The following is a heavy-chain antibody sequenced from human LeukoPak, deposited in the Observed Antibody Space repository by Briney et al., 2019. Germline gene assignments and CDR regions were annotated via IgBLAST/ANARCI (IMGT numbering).Heavy chain of an antibody. CDR1: GNYW. CDR3: ARHPPHYYDSSGYYYYYYGMDV. J-gene: IGHJ6*02. D-gene: IGHD3-22*01. Sequence: GGSLRLSCAASGNYWMHWVRQVPGKGLVWVSHINSDGSWTSYADSVKGRFTISKDNAKNTVYLQMNSLRAEDTAVYYCARHPPHYYDSSGYYYYYYGMDVWGQGTTVTVSS. CDR2: INSDGSWT. V-gene: IGHV3-74*01.